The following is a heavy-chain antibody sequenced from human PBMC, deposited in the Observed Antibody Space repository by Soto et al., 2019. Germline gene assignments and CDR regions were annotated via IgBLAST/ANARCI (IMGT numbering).Heavy chain of an antibody. D-gene: IGHD4-17*01. Sequence: PSLTCAVSGYSISSGYYWGWIRQPPGKGLEWIGSIYHSGSTYYTPSLKSRVTISVDTSKNQFSLKLSSVTAADTAVYYCARVEMTTVTTIFDYWGQGTMVTVCS. CDR2: IYHSGST. CDR3: ARVEMTTVTTIFDY. V-gene: IGHV4-38-2*01. J-gene: IGHJ4*02. CDR1: GYSISSGYY.